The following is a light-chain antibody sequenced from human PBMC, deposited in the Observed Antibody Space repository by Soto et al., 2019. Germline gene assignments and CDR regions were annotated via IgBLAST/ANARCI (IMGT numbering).Light chain of an antibody. CDR2: GAS. J-gene: IGKJ4*01. Sequence: EIVMTQSPATLSVSPGERATLSCRASQSVRSNLAWYQQKPGQAPRLLIYGASTRATGIPARFSGSGSGTEFTLTISCLQSEDCAVYYCQQYNNWPTSFGGGTKVEIK. CDR1: QSVRSN. CDR3: QQYNNWPTS. V-gene: IGKV3-15*01.